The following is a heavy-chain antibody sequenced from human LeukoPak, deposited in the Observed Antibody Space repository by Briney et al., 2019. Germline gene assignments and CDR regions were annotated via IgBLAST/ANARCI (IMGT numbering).Heavy chain of an antibody. CDR2: ISYDGSNK. J-gene: IGHJ4*02. V-gene: IGHV3-30-3*01. CDR3: ARDSLLTGTTLLDY. D-gene: IGHD1-20*01. Sequence: GGSLRLSCAASGFTFSSYAMHWVRQAPGKGLEWVAVISYDGSNKYYADSVKGRFTISRDNSKNTLYLQMNSLRAEDTAVYYCARDSLLTGTTLLDYWGQGTLVTVSS. CDR1: GFTFSSYA.